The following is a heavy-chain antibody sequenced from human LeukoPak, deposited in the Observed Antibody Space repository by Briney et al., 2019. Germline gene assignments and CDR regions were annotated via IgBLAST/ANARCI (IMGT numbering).Heavy chain of an antibody. Sequence: GAPVKVSCKASGYTFTSYAMNWVRQAPGQGLEWMGWINTNTGNPTYAQGFTGRFVFSLDTSVSTAYLQISSLKAEDTAVYYCACDGSGIAASRMDVWGKGTTVTVSS. V-gene: IGHV7-4-1*02. CDR3: ACDGSGIAASRMDV. J-gene: IGHJ6*04. D-gene: IGHD6-13*01. CDR1: GYTFTSYA. CDR2: INTNTGNP.